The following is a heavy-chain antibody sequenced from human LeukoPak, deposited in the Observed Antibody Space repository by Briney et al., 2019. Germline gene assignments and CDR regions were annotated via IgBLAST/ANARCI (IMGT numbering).Heavy chain of an antibody. CDR2: IIPIFGTA. D-gene: IGHD6-6*01. CDR3: AGNELAAQRLGWYYYYYMDV. CDR1: GGTFSSYA. V-gene: IGHV1-69*13. Sequence: ASVKVSCKASGGTFSSYAISWVRQAPRQGLEWMGGIIPIFGTANYAQKFQGRVTITADESTSTAYMELSSLRSEDTAVYYCAGNELAAQRLGWYYYYYMDVWGKGTTVTVSS. J-gene: IGHJ6*03.